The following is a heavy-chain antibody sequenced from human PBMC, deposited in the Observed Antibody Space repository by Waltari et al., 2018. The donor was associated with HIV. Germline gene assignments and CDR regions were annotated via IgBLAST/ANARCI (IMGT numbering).Heavy chain of an antibody. D-gene: IGHD2-15*01. CDR2: IKRDGRDT. J-gene: IGHJ6*02. CDR1: GSTLRHSR. Sequence: EVQVVDSGGGLVQPGGSLRLSASASGSTLRHSRIPRLCSTPGKGLGWVARIKRDGRDTSFADSVECRFTISRENAKNSLCLQMKSLRVEDTAVYYCAGAPDCCGVSCVGFHYYGLDVWGQGITATVS. V-gene: IGHV3-74*01. CDR3: AGAPDCCGVSCVGFHYYGLDV.